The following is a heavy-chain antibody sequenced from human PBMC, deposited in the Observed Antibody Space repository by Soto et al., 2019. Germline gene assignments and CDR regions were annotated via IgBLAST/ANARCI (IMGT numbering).Heavy chain of an antibody. CDR2: IYYSGNI. J-gene: IGHJ4*02. CDR1: GGSISSGGYY. D-gene: IGHD5-12*01. CDR3: VRHAQWIIRAY. V-gene: IGHV4-61*08. Sequence: SETLSLTCTDSGGSISSGGYYWSWIRQPPGKGLEWIGYIYYSGNINYNPSLKSRVTMLIDTSKNQFSLKLSSVTAADTAVYYCVRHAQWIIRAYWGQGSLVTVSS.